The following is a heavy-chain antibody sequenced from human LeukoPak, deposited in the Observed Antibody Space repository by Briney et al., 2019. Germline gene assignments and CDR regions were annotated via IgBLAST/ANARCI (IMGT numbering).Heavy chain of an antibody. CDR3: AKEYGDSRDAFDI. V-gene: IGHV3-23*01. D-gene: IGHD4-17*01. J-gene: IGHJ3*02. Sequence: GGSLRLSCAASGFTFGGYAMSWVRQAPGEGLEWVSAISGSGGSTYYADSVKGRFTIFRDNSKNTLYLEMNSLRAEDTAVYYCAKEYGDSRDAFDIWGQGTMVTVSS. CDR1: GFTFGGYA. CDR2: ISGSGGST.